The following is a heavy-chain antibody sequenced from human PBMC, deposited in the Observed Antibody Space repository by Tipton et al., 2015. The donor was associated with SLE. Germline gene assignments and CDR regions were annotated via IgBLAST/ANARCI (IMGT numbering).Heavy chain of an antibody. D-gene: IGHD5-24*01. J-gene: IGHJ3*01. CDR1: RYSISSGYY. V-gene: IGHV4-38-2*02. Sequence: TLSLTCIVSRYSISSGYYWGWMRQAPGKELEWIGSFYHSGNTYYNPSLTSRVTISADTSKNQFPLRLTSVTAADTAQYYCGRARVGMGYVFDVWGQGTMVTVSS. CDR2: FYHSGNT. CDR3: GRARVGMGYVFDV.